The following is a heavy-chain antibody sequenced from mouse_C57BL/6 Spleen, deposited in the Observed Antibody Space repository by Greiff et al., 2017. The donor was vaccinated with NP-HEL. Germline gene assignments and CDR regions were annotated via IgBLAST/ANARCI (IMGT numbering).Heavy chain of an antibody. CDR1: GYTFTDYE. V-gene: IGHV1-15*01. J-gene: IGHJ1*03. CDR3: TRKGGNRYFDV. D-gene: IGHD1-1*02. CDR2: IDPETGGT. Sequence: VQLQQSGAELVRPGASVTLSCKASGYTFTDYEMHWVKQTPVHGLEWIGAIDPETGGTAYNQKFKGKAILTADKSSSTAYMELRSLTSEDSAVYYCTRKGGNRYFDVWGTGTTVTVSS.